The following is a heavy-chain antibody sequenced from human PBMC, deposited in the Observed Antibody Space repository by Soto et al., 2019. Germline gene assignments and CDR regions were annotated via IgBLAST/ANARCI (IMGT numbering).Heavy chain of an antibody. J-gene: IGHJ6*03. V-gene: IGHV3-48*01. CDR2: ISSSSSTI. D-gene: IGHD3-3*01. CDR3: ARDQIFGVVIIPYMDV. Sequence: GGSLRLSCAASGFTFSSYSMNWVRQAPGKGLEWVSYISSSSSTIYYADSVKGRFTISRDNAKNSLYPQMNSLRAEDTAVYYCARDQIFGVVIIPYMDVWGKGTTVTVSS. CDR1: GFTFSSYS.